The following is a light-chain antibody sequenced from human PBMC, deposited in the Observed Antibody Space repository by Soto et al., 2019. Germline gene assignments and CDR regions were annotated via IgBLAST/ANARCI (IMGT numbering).Light chain of an antibody. CDR2: DAS. CDR3: QQYNTWLWT. Sequence: EVVMTQSPATLSVSPGERATLSCRASQSVNANLAWYQQKPGQAPRLLIHDASNRATGIPARFSGSGFGTEFMLTISSLQSEDCAVYYCQQYNTWLWTFGQVTKVEI. CDR1: QSVNAN. V-gene: IGKV3-15*01. J-gene: IGKJ1*01.